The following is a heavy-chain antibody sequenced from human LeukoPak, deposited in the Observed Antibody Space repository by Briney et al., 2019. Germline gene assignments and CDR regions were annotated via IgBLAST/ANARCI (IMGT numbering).Heavy chain of an antibody. CDR1: GGSFSGYY. CDR2: INHSGST. CDR3: ARGPYGIVDY. V-gene: IGHV4-34*01. D-gene: IGHD3-10*01. Sequence: SETLSLTCAVYGGSFSGYYWSWIRQPPGKGLEWIGEINHSGSTNYNPSLKSRVTISVDTSKNQFSLRLSSVTAADTAVYYCARGPYGIVDYWGQGTLVTVSS. J-gene: IGHJ4*02.